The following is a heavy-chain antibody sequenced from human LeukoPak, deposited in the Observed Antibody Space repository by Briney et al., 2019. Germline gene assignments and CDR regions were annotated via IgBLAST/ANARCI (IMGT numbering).Heavy chain of an antibody. D-gene: IGHD3-10*02. CDR3: ARGVFGESLES. Sequence: ASVKVSCKASGHTFTGYYVYWVRQAPGQGLEWMGWMNPNVGGANYPQKFQGRVTVTSDPAISAAYMELRRLRSDDTAVYYCARGVFGESLESWGQGTVVTVSS. J-gene: IGHJ4*02. CDR2: MNPNVGGA. CDR1: GHTFTGYY. V-gene: IGHV1-2*02.